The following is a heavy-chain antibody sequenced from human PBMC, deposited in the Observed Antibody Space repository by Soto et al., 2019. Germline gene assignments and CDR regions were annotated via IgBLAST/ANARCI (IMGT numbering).Heavy chain of an antibody. CDR3: ARDKASSGWYGFDY. J-gene: IGHJ4*02. CDR1: GGTFSSYA. V-gene: IGHV1-69*13. CDR2: IIPIFGTA. D-gene: IGHD6-19*01. Sequence: VASVKVSCKASGGTFSSYAISWVRQAPGQGLEWMGGIIPIFGTANYAQKFQGRVTITADESTSTAYMELSSLRSEDTAVYYCARDKASSGWYGFDYWGQGTLVTVSS.